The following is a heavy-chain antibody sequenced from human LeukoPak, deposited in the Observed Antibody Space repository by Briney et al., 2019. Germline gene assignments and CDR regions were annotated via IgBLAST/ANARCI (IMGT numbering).Heavy chain of an antibody. D-gene: IGHD1-26*01. J-gene: IGHJ4*02. Sequence: SETLSLTCTVSGGSVTNDNYFWRWTRQPPGEGLEWIAYIYYTAGSYYNPSLRSRVTMSIETSRNQFSLKLSSVTAADTAVYDCARGLRYSDSYVVEYWGQGTLVTVSS. V-gene: IGHV4-30-4*01. CDR1: GGSVTNDNYF. CDR3: ARGLRYSDSYVVEY. CDR2: IYYTAGS.